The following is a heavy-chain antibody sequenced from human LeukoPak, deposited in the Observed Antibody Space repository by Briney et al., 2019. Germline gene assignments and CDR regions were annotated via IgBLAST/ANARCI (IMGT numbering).Heavy chain of an antibody. CDR1: GVSISSYY. J-gene: IGHJ4*02. Sequence: PSETLSLTCTVSGVSISSYYWSWIRQPPGKGLEWIGYIYYSGSTNYNPSLKSRVTISVDTSKNQFSLKLSSVTAADTAVYYCARGGYCSGGSCYSSQDNLAYYLDYWGQGTLVTVSS. CDR2: IYYSGST. D-gene: IGHD2-15*01. CDR3: ARGGYCSGGSCYSSQDNLAYYLDY. V-gene: IGHV4-59*01.